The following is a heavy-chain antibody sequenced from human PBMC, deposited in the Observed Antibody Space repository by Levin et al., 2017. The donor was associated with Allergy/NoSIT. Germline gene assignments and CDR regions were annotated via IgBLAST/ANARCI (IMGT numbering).Heavy chain of an antibody. Sequence: PGGSLRLSCTASGFTFNNYPFHWVRQAPGKGLEWVASISYEGSHKYYGDSVKGRFTISRDISKNTVYLQMSRLRPDDTAVYYCARELGSTDDYWGQGTVVTVSS. J-gene: IGHJ4*02. CDR3: ARELGSTDDY. CDR2: ISYEGSHK. CDR1: GFTFNNYP. D-gene: IGHD2-2*01. V-gene: IGHV3-30-3*01.